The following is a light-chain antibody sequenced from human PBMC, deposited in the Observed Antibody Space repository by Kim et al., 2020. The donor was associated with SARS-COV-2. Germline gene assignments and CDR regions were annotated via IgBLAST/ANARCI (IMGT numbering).Light chain of an antibody. Sequence: EIVLTQSPATLSLSPGERATLSCRASQSVSSYLAWYQQKPGQAPRLLIYDASNRGTGIPARFSGSGSGTDFTLTISSLEPEGFAVYYCQQRSNWPLTFGGGTKVDIK. V-gene: IGKV3-11*01. CDR3: QQRSNWPLT. CDR1: QSVSSY. CDR2: DAS. J-gene: IGKJ4*01.